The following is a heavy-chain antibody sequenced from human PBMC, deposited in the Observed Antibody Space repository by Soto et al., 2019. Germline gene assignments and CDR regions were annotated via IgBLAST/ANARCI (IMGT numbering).Heavy chain of an antibody. Sequence: LGESLKISCKGSGYSFTSYWIGCARQMPGKGLEWMGIIYPGDSDTRYSPSVQGQVTISADKYISTAYVQLSSLKASDSAMYYCARLGQWLVNHNYYYVMDVWGQRTTVTVSS. CDR3: ARLGQWLVNHNYYYVMDV. CDR1: GYSFTSYW. D-gene: IGHD6-19*01. V-gene: IGHV5-51*01. CDR2: IYPGDSDT. J-gene: IGHJ6*01.